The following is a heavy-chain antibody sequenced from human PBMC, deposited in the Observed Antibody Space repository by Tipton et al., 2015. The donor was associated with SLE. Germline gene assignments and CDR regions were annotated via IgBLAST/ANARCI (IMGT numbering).Heavy chain of an antibody. J-gene: IGHJ4*02. Sequence: GLVKPSQTLSLTCAISGDSVSSNSAAWNWIRQSPSRGLEWLGRTYYRSKWYNDYAVSVKSRITINPDTSKNQFSLQLNSVTPEDTAVYYCARRGLQEQLWFSHFDYWGQGTLVTVSS. V-gene: IGHV6-1*01. CDR2: TYYRSKWYN. CDR3: ARRGLQEQLWFSHFDY. D-gene: IGHD5-18*01. CDR1: GDSVSSNSAA.